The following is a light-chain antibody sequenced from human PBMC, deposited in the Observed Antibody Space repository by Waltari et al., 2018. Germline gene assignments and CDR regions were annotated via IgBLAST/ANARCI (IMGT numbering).Light chain of an antibody. Sequence: QSALTQPASVSGTPGQSITISCSGTTSDVGSYDLPSWYQQHPDEAPKLLICEVFKRPPDTSSRFSGAKSGSTASLTISGLQPEDEADYYCCSYAGRGTYVFGSGTKVTVL. V-gene: IGLV2-23*02. CDR3: CSYAGRGTYV. J-gene: IGLJ1*01. CDR2: EVF. CDR1: TSDVGSYDL.